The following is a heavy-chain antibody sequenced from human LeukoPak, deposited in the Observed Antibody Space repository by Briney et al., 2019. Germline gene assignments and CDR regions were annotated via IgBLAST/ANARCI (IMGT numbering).Heavy chain of an antibody. CDR1: GFTFSSYS. V-gene: IGHV3-7*01. D-gene: IGHD1-26*01. CDR3: ARAFSGTYVVDAFDI. Sequence: GGSLRLSCAASGFTFSSYSMNWVRQAPGKGLEWVANIKLDGSEKYYVDSVKGRFTISRDNAKNSLYLQMNRLRAEDTAVYYCARAFSGTYVVDAFDIWGQGTMVTVSS. J-gene: IGHJ3*02. CDR2: IKLDGSEK.